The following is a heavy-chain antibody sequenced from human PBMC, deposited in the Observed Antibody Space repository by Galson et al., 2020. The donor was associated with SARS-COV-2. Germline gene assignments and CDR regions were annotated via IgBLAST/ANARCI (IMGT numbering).Heavy chain of an antibody. CDR1: GFTFTSSA. CDR2: IVVGSGNT. V-gene: IGHV1-58*02. CDR3: AAPYCSSTSCSDSFDI. Sequence: SVKVSCKASGFTFTSSAMQWVRQARGQRLEWIGWIVVGSGNTKYAQQFQERVTITRDMSKSPAYLELSSLRSEDTAVYYCAAPYCSSTSCSDSFDIWGQGTMVTVSS. J-gene: IGHJ3*02. D-gene: IGHD2-2*01.